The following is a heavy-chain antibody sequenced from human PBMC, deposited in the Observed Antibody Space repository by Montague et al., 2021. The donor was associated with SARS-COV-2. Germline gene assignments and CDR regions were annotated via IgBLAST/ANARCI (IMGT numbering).Heavy chain of an antibody. J-gene: IGHJ4*02. CDR3: ARGARQGYGFRLGSFDS. D-gene: IGHD3-10*01. CDR1: GGSISSYHHY. Sequence: SETLSLTCTVSGGSISSYHHYWGWIRQPPGKGLEWIGAMYYSGGTWLNPSLKSRVTISVDTSKNQLSLNLRSVTAADTAVYYCARGARQGYGFRLGSFDSWGQGTLVTVSS. V-gene: IGHV4-39*07. CDR2: MYYSGGT.